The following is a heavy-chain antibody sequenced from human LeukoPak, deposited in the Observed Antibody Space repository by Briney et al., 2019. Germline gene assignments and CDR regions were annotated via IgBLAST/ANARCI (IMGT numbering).Heavy chain of an antibody. Sequence: GGSLRLSCAASGFTFSDYYMSWIRQAPGKGLEWVSYISSSSSYTNYADSVTGRFTISRDNAKNSLYLQMNSLRVEDTAVYYCASSKWFYFDSWGQGTLVTVSS. CDR2: ISSSSSYT. CDR1: GFTFSDYY. J-gene: IGHJ4*02. D-gene: IGHD3-22*01. V-gene: IGHV3-11*06. CDR3: ASSKWFYFDS.